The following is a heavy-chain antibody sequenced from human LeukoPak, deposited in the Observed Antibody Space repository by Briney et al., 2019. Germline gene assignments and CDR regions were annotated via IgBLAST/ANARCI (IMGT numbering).Heavy chain of an antibody. V-gene: IGHV4-34*01. Sequence: SQTLSPTCAVYGGSFSGYYWSWIRQPPGKWLEWIGEINHSGSTNYNPSLKSRVTISVDTSKNQFSLKLSSVAAADTAVYYCARDILATSIAALYYWGQGTLVTVSS. CDR3: ARDILATSIAALYY. CDR2: INHSGST. D-gene: IGHD6-6*01. CDR1: GGSFSGYY. J-gene: IGHJ4*02.